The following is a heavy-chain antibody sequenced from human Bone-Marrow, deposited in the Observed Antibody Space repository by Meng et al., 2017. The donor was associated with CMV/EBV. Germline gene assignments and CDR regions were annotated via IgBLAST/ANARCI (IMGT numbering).Heavy chain of an antibody. V-gene: IGHV4-59*08. J-gene: IGHJ4*02. Sequence: GSLRLSCTVSGGSISSYYWSWIRQPPGKGLEWIGYIYYSGSTNYNPSLKSRVTISVDTSKNQFSLKLSSVTAADTAVFYCASDSSGYYFFDSWGQGNLVPVSA. CDR1: GGSISSYY. CDR2: IYYSGST. D-gene: IGHD6-19*01. CDR3: ASDSSGYYFFDS.